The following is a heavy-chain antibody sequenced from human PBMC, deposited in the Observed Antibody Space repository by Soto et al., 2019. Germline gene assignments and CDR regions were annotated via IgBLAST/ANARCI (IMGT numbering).Heavy chain of an antibody. CDR2: IGGSGSST. J-gene: IGHJ4*02. CDR1: GFTFSSYA. CDR3: AKGGEVVATTRSSFDY. Sequence: EVQLLESGGGLVQPGGSLRLSCAASGFTFSSYAMNWVRQAPGKGREWVSGIGGSGSSTYYTDSVKGRFTISRDNSKNTLYLQMNSLRAEDTAVDYCAKGGEVVATTRSSFDYWGQGTLVTVSS. V-gene: IGHV3-23*01. D-gene: IGHD2-15*01.